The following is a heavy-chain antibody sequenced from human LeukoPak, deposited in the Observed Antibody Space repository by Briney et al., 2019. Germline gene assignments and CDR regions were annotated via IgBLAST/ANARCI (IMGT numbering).Heavy chain of an antibody. D-gene: IGHD6-13*01. J-gene: IGHJ2*01. CDR2: INHSGST. CDR3: ATRIAAAGPGRYFDL. V-gene: IGHV4-34*01. CDR1: GGSFSGYY. Sequence: SETLSLTCAVYGGSFSGYYWSWIRQPPGKGLEWIGEINHSGSTNYNPSLKSRVTISVDTSKNQFSLKLSSVTAADTAVYYCATRIAAAGPGRYFDLWGRGTLVTVSS.